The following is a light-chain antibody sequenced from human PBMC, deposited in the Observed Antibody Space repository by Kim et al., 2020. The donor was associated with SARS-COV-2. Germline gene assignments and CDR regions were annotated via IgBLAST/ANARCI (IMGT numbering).Light chain of an antibody. CDR3: QQYSLLPLT. CDR2: AAS. CDR1: QAINNH. V-gene: IGKV1-16*01. J-gene: IGKJ4*01. Sequence: ASVGNRVTFPCRASQAINNHLAWFQQKPGKAPKSLIYAASTLQGGVPSRFSGSGFGTDFTLTISGLQPEDVATYYCQQYSLLPLTFGGGTKVDIK.